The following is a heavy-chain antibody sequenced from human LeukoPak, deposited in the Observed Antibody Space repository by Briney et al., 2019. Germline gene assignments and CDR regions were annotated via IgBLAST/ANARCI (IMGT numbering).Heavy chain of an antibody. CDR1: GDSVKSYY. CDR3: ARSEDSGSYFSFDY. Sequence: SETLSLTCAVSGDSVKSYYWNWIRQPPGRGLEWIGFMYFSGSTNYSPSLKSRVTMAIDTSKNQFSLKLTSVTAADTAVYYCARSEDSGSYFSFDYWGQGTLVTVSS. CDR2: MYFSGST. D-gene: IGHD1-26*01. J-gene: IGHJ4*02. V-gene: IGHV4-59*02.